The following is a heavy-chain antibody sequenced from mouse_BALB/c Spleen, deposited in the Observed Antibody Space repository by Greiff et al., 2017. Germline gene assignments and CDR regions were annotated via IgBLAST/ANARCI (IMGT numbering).Heavy chain of an antibody. CDR1: GYTFSSYW. CDR3: ARGSYDYPYAMDY. V-gene: IGHV1-9*01. Sequence: VKLQESGAELMKPGASVKISCKATGYTFSSYWIEWVKQRPGHGLEWIGEILPGSGSTNYNEKFKGKATFTADTSSNTAYMQLSSLTSEDSAVYYCARGSYDYPYAMDYWGQGTSVTVSS. J-gene: IGHJ4*01. CDR2: ILPGSGST. D-gene: IGHD2-4*01.